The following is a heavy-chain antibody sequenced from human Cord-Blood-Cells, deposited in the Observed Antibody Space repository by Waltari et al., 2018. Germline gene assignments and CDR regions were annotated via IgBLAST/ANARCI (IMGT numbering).Heavy chain of an antibody. D-gene: IGHD3-9*01. CDR3: ARDIMGYDILTGYYNDY. J-gene: IGHJ4*02. CDR2: INHSGST. Sequence: QVQLQQWGAGLLKPSETLSLTCAVYGGSFRGYYWSWIRALPGKGLEWIGEINHSGSTNYNPSLKSRVTISVDTSKNQFSLKLSSVTAADTAVYYCARDIMGYDILTGYYNDYWGQGTLVTVSS. CDR1: GGSFRGYY. V-gene: IGHV4-34*01.